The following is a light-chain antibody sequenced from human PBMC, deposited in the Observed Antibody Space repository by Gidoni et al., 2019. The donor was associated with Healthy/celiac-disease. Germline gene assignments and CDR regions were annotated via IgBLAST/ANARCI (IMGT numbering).Light chain of an antibody. J-gene: IGLJ2*01. Sequence: QSALTPPASVSGSPGQSITISCTGTSSDVGGYNDVSWYQQHPGKAPKLMIYEVSNRPSGVSNRFTGSKSGNTASLTISGLQAEDEADYYCSSYTSSSTTVFGGGTKLTVL. CDR2: EVS. V-gene: IGLV2-14*01. CDR1: SSDVGGYND. CDR3: SSYTSSSTTV.